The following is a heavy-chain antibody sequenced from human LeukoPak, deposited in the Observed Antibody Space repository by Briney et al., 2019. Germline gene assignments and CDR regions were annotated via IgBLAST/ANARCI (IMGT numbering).Heavy chain of an antibody. CDR3: ARDNRSGTYSWFDP. Sequence: SETLSLTCAVSTYSISSGYYWGWIRQPPGKGLEWIGSIYHSGSTYYNPSLKSRVTISVDTSKNQFSLKLSFVTAADTAVYYCARDNRSGTYSWFDPWGQGSLVSVSS. CDR2: IYHSGST. D-gene: IGHD3-10*01. J-gene: IGHJ5*02. CDR1: TYSISSGYY. V-gene: IGHV4-38-2*02.